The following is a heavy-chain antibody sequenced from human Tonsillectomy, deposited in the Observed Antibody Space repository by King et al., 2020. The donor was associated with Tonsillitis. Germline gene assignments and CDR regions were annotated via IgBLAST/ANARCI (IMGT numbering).Heavy chain of an antibody. D-gene: IGHD6-19*01. Sequence: VQLVESGGGVVQPGGSLRLSCASSGFDFSSYGMHWVRQAPGKGLEWVAVISFDASRENYADSVKGRFTISRDNSKNTLYLQMNSLIAEDTAVYYCARERLYSSDWGIDYWGQGSLVTVSS. CDR2: ISFDASRE. J-gene: IGHJ4*02. CDR1: GFDFSSYG. CDR3: ARERLYSSDWGIDY. V-gene: IGHV3-33*05.